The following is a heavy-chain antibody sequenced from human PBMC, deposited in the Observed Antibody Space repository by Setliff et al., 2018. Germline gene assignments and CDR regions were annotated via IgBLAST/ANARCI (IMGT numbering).Heavy chain of an antibody. CDR3: ARSPLDDAFDI. J-gene: IGHJ3*02. CDR1: GYSSTTYW. CDR2: IYPADSDP. V-gene: IGHV5-51*01. Sequence: GESLKISCKGSGYSSTTYWIGWVRQMPGKGLELMGIIYPADSDPRYSPSFQGQVTISVDKSISTVYLHWSSLKASDTAMYYCARSPLDDAFDIWGQGTMVTVSS.